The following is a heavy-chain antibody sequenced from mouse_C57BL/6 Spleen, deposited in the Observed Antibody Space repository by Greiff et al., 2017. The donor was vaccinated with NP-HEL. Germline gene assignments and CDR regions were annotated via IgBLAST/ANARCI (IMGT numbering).Heavy chain of an antibody. CDR2: ISSGSSTI. J-gene: IGHJ2*01. V-gene: IGHV5-17*01. CDR1: GFTFSDYG. CDR3: ARPPYFDY. Sequence: EVKLVESGGGLVQPGGSLKLSCAASGFTFSDYGMHWVRQAPEKGLEWVAYISSGSSTIYYADTVKGRFTISRDNAKNTLFLQMTSLRSEDTAMYYCARPPYFDYWGQGTTLTVSS.